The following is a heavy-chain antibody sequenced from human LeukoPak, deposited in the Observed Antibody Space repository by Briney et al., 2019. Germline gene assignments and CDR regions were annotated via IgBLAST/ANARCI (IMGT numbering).Heavy chain of an antibody. CDR3: TRRDSDYRDY. CDR1: GFTFSGSA. Sequence: QAGGSLRLSCAASGFTFSGSAMHWVRQAPGKGLEWVGRIRSKANSYATAYIASVKGRFTISRDDSKNTAYLQMHSLKTEDTAVYLCTRRDSDYRDYWGQGTLVTVSS. V-gene: IGHV3-73*01. CDR2: IRSKANSYAT. D-gene: IGHD4-11*01. J-gene: IGHJ4*02.